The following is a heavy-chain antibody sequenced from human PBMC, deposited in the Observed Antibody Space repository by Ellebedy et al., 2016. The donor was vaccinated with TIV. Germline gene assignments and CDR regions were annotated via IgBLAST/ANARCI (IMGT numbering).Heavy chain of an antibody. CDR3: ARLGHIVVVTATFHPVDY. CDR1: GGSISSYY. D-gene: IGHD2-21*02. J-gene: IGHJ4*02. Sequence: SETLSLTXTVSGGSISSYYWSWIRQPPGKGLEWIGYIYYSGSTNYNPSLKSRVTISVDTSKNQFSLKLSSVTAADTAVYYCARLGHIVVVTATFHPVDYWGQGTLVTVSS. CDR2: IYYSGST. V-gene: IGHV4-59*12.